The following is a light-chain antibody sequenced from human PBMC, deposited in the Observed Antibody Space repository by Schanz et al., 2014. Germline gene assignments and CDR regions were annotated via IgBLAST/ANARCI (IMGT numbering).Light chain of an antibody. CDR3: VAWDDSLNGPV. Sequence: QSVLTQPPSASGTPGQRVTISCSGSSSNIGSNTVNWYQQLPGTAPKLLIYNNNQRPSGVPDRFSGSKSGTSASLAISGLQSEDEADYYCVAWDDSLNGPVFGGGTKLTVL. V-gene: IGLV1-44*01. CDR1: SSNIGSNT. J-gene: IGLJ3*02. CDR2: NNN.